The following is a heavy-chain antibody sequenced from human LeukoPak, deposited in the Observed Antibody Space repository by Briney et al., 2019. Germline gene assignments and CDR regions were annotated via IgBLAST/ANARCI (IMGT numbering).Heavy chain of an antibody. Sequence: SVKVSCKASGGTFSSYAISWVRQAPGQGLEWMGRIIPILGIANYAQKFQGRVTITADKSTSTAYMELSSLRAEDTAVYYCANINYELLSSFDYWGQGTLVTVSS. D-gene: IGHD2/OR15-2a*01. V-gene: IGHV1-69*04. CDR3: ANINYELLSSFDY. CDR1: GGTFSSYA. CDR2: IIPILGIA. J-gene: IGHJ4*02.